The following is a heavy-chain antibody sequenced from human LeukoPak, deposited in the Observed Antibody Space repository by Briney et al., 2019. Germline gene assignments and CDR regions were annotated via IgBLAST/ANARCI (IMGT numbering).Heavy chain of an antibody. Sequence: PGGSLRLSCAVSGFXFSDHYIDWVRQAPGKGLEWVGRSRNRAKSYTTDYAASVKGRFTISRDDSKSTLYLQMNSLETEDTAVYYCSRDATGDHWGQGTVVTVSS. V-gene: IGHV3-72*01. CDR1: GFXFSDHY. CDR2: SRNRAKSYTT. CDR3: SRDATGDH. J-gene: IGHJ4*02.